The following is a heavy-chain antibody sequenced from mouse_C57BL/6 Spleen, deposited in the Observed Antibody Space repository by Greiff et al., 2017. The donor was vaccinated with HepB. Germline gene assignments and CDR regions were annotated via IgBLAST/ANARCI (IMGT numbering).Heavy chain of an antibody. CDR2: ISDGGSYT. J-gene: IGHJ2*01. D-gene: IGHD4-1*01. Sequence: DVMLVESGGGLVKPGGSLKLSCAASGFTFSSYAMSWVRQTPEKRLEWVATISDGGSYTYYPDNVKGRFTISRDNAKNNLYLQMSHLKSEDTAMYYCARRGLGRYYFDYWGQGTTLTVSS. CDR1: GFTFSSYA. CDR3: ARRGLGRYYFDY. V-gene: IGHV5-4*03.